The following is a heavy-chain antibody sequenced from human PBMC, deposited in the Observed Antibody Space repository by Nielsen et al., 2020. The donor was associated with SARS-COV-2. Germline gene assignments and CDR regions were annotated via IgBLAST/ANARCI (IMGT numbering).Heavy chain of an antibody. D-gene: IGHD2-2*01. CDR1: GYTFTSYA. CDR3: ARGWIVVVPAASARGDAFDI. V-gene: IGHV7-4-1*02. CDR2: INTNTGNP. Sequence: ASVKVSCKASGYTFTSYAMNWVRRAPGQGLEWMGWINTNTGNPTYAQGFTGRFVFSLDTSVSTAYLQISSLKAEDTAVYYCARGWIVVVPAASARGDAFDIWGQGTMVTVSS. J-gene: IGHJ3*02.